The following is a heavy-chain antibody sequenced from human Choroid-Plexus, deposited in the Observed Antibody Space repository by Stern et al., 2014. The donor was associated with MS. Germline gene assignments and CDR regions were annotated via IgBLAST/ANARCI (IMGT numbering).Heavy chain of an antibody. J-gene: IGHJ4*02. V-gene: IGHV4-30-4*01. CDR2: SFHMGNF. D-gene: IGHD3-9*01. CDR1: GDSISNDDHF. CDR3: ARTDIWLLNQ. Sequence: VQLQESGPGLVRPSQTLYLTCTVSGDSISNDDHFWSWVRQAPGQGLEGIGYSFHMGNFYFHPSLKSRATMSVDTAKNQFSLRLKSVTAADTAVYYCARTDIWLLNQWGQGALVTVSS.